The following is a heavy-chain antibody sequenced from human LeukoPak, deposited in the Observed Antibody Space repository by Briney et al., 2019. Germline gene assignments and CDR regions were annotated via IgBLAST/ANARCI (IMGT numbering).Heavy chain of an antibody. V-gene: IGHV1-2*02. CDR1: GYTFTDYY. CDR3: AREGPIVGATHLVDY. CDR2: INPNSGGT. J-gene: IGHJ4*02. Sequence: ASVKVSCKASGYTFTDYYMHWVRQAPGHGLEWMGWINPNSGGTNYAQKFQGRVTMTRDTSISTAYMELSRLRSDDTAVYYCAREGPIVGATHLVDYWGQGTLVTVSS. D-gene: IGHD1-26*01.